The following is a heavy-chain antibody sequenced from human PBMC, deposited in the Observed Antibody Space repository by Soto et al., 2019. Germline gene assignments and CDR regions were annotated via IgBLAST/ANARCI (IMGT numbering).Heavy chain of an antibody. D-gene: IGHD3-10*01. CDR1: GGTFGNLG. CDR2: TIPIFDTP. Sequence: SVKVSCKXSGGTFGNLGISWLRQAPGQGLEWMGGTIPIFDTPHYAEKFRDRLTITADATSTAYMELTSLSSEDTATYYCARDREDGSGTKYNWFDSWGQGTLVTVSS. CDR3: ARDREDGSGTKYNWFDS. V-gene: IGHV1-69*13. J-gene: IGHJ5*01.